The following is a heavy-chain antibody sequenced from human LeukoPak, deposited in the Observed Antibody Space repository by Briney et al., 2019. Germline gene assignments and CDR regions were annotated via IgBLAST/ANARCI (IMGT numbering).Heavy chain of an antibody. CDR2: INHSGST. D-gene: IGHD6-13*01. V-gene: IGHV4-34*01. Sequence: SETLSLTCAVYGGSLSGYYWSWIRQPPGKGLEWIGEINHSGSTNYNPSLKSRVTMSVDTSKNQFSLKLSSVTAADTAVYYCARVTAAGTDYWGQGTLVTVSS. CDR3: ARVTAAGTDY. J-gene: IGHJ4*02. CDR1: GGSLSGYY.